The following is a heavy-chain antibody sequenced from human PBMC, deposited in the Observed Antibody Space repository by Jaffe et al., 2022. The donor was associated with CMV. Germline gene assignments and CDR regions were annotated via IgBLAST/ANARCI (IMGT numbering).Heavy chain of an antibody. D-gene: IGHD5-18*01. CDR1: GGSFSGYY. Sequence: QVQLQQWGAGLLKPSETLSLTCAVYGGSFSGYYWSWIRQPPGKGLEWIGEINHSGSTNYNPSLKSRVTISVDTSKNQFSLKLSSVTAADTAVYYCARGSRGYSPTGGFDYWGQGTLVTVSS. V-gene: IGHV4-34*01. J-gene: IGHJ4*02. CDR2: INHSGST. CDR3: ARGSRGYSPTGGFDY.